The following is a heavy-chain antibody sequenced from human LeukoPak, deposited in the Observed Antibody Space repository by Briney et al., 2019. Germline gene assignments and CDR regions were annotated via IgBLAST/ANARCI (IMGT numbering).Heavy chain of an antibody. CDR1: GYTFTSYY. CDR2: INPNSGDT. CDR3: ARHHVIAANRIGRYYYGMDV. V-gene: IGHV1-2*02. J-gene: IGHJ6*02. Sequence: ASVKVSCKASGYTFTSYYMHWVRQAPGQGLEWTGWINPNSGDTNYAQKFQGRVTMTRDTSISTAYMELSRLRSDDTAVYYCARHHVIAANRIGRYYYGMDVWGQGTTVTVSS. D-gene: IGHD6-6*01.